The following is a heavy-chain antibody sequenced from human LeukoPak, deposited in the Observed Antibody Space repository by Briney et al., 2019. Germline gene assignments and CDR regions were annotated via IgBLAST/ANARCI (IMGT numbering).Heavy chain of an antibody. CDR3: ARDRGYCSGGSCYYFGY. CDR1: GFTFSSYS. D-gene: IGHD2-15*01. V-gene: IGHV3-21*01. CDR2: ISSSSSYI. J-gene: IGHJ4*02. Sequence: GGSLRLSCAASGFTFSSYSMNWVRQAPGKGLEWVSSISSSSSYIYYADSVKGRFTISRDNAKNSLYLQMSSLRAEDTAVYYCARDRGYCSGGSCYYFGYWGQGTLVTVSS.